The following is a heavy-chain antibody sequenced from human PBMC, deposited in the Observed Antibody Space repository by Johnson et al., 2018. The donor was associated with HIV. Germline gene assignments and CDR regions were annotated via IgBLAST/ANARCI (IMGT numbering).Heavy chain of an antibody. CDR3: ARDQYTTYLNNDALDI. Sequence: QVQLVESGGGLVKPGGSLRLSCAASGFTFSNFYMSWIRQAPGKGLEWVAYISSDTTTMYYSDSVSGRFTTSRANVKNTLHLHLNSLRAEVTAVYFCARDQYTTYLNNDALDIWGQGTMVTVSS. J-gene: IGHJ3*02. D-gene: IGHD1-1*01. CDR2: ISSDTTTM. V-gene: IGHV3-11*04. CDR1: GFTFSNFY.